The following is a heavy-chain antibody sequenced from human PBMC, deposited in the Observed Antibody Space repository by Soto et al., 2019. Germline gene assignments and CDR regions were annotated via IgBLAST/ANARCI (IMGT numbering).Heavy chain of an antibody. CDR3: ASVLSGRADV. Sequence: LRLSCAASGFTFSSYWMHWVRQAPGKGLVWVSRMNEDGGTTDYADSVKGRFTISRDNAKNTLYLQMNSLRVEDTAVYYCASVLSGRADVWGQGTTVTVSS. CDR1: GFTFSSYW. D-gene: IGHD3-10*01. J-gene: IGHJ6*02. CDR2: MNEDGGTT. V-gene: IGHV3-74*01.